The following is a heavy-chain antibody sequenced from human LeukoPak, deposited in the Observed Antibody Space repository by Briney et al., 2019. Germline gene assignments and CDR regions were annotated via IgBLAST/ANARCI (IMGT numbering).Heavy chain of an antibody. CDR2: IRYDGSNK. Sequence: GGSLRLSCAASGFTFSSYGMHWVRKAPGKGLEWVAFIRYDGSNKYYADSVKGRFTISRDNSKNTLYLQMNSLRADDTAVFYCAKPLLYYSDPPANFDYWGQGTLVTVSS. CDR3: AKPLLYYSDPPANFDY. CDR1: GFTFSSYG. J-gene: IGHJ4*02. V-gene: IGHV3-30*02. D-gene: IGHD2-8*01.